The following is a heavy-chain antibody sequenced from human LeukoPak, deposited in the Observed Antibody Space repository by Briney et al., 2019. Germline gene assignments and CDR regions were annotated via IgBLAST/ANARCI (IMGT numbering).Heavy chain of an antibody. D-gene: IGHD2-21*02. V-gene: IGHV3-48*03. Sequence: GGSLRLSCAASGFTFSSYEMNWVRQAPGKGLEWVSYISYSGNTIYYGDSVKGRFTISRDNSKNTLYLQMNSLRAEDTAVYYCAKDREAYCGGDCYFDYWGQGTLVTVSS. J-gene: IGHJ4*02. CDR1: GFTFSSYE. CDR2: ISYSGNTI. CDR3: AKDREAYCGGDCYFDY.